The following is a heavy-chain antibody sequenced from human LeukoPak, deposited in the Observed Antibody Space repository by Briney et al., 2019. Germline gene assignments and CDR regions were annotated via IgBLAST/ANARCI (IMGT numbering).Heavy chain of an antibody. J-gene: IGHJ6*02. Sequence: GGSLRLSCEASGFTFSNYGMHWVRQAPGKGLEWVAVISLDGSNKFYADSVKGRFTISRDNSKNTLFLQMNSLRTEDTAVYYCAKCCPATLHYYYYFYGMDVWGQGTTVTVSS. CDR3: AKCCPATLHYYYYFYGMDV. V-gene: IGHV3-30*18. CDR2: ISLDGSNK. D-gene: IGHD2-15*01. CDR1: GFTFSNYG.